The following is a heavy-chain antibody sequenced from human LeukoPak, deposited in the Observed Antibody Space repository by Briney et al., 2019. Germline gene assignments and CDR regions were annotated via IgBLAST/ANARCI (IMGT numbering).Heavy chain of an antibody. D-gene: IGHD3-10*01. J-gene: IGHJ6*02. CDR3: ARPLWFGELSSYYGMGV. Sequence: SVKVSCKASGGTLSSYAISWVRQALGQGLEWMGRIIPILGIANYAQKFQGRVTITADKATSTAYMELSSLRSEDTAVYYCARPLWFGELSSYYGMGVWGQGTTVTVSS. V-gene: IGHV1-69*04. CDR2: IIPILGIA. CDR1: GGTLSSYA.